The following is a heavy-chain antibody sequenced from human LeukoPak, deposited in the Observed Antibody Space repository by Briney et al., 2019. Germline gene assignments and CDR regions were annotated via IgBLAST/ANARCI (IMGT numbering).Heavy chain of an antibody. CDR3: ARGLGVVTAQSEQPKPRYFDL. Sequence: ASVKVSCTASGYTFISYGISWVRQAPGQGLEWMGWINGYNGNTNYAQTLQGRVTMTTDTSTSTAYMELRSLRSDDTAVYYCARGLGVVTAQSEQPKPRYFDLWGRGTQVTVSS. D-gene: IGHD2-21*02. CDR1: GYTFISYG. V-gene: IGHV1-18*01. CDR2: INGYNGNT. J-gene: IGHJ2*01.